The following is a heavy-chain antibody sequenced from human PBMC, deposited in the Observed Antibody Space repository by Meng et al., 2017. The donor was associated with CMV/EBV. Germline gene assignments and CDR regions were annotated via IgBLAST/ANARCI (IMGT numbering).Heavy chain of an antibody. CDR2: IIPIFGTA. CDR3: ARQGTSSPMYYYDSSGDDDAFDI. D-gene: IGHD3-22*01. J-gene: IGHJ3*02. Sequence: SVKVSCKASGGTFSSYAISWVRQAPGQGLEWMGGIIPIFGTANYAQKFQGRVTITTDESTSTAYMELSSLRSEDTAVYYCARQGTSSPMYYYDSSGDDDAFDIWGQGTMVTVSS. V-gene: IGHV1-69*05. CDR1: GGTFSSYA.